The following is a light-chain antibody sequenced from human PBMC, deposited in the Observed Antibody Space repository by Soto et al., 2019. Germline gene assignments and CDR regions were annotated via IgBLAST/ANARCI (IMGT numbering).Light chain of an antibody. V-gene: IGKV2-28*01. CDR1: QSLLHSDGHNY. Sequence: DIVRTQSPLSLPVTPGEPTSISCRSSQSLLHSDGHNYLEWYLQKPGQSSQLLIYLGSNRASGVSDRFSDSGSGTDFTLKISRVEAEDVGVYCCMRAIQTPHTFGQGIEVEIK. CDR3: MRAIQTPHT. J-gene: IGKJ1*01. CDR2: LGS.